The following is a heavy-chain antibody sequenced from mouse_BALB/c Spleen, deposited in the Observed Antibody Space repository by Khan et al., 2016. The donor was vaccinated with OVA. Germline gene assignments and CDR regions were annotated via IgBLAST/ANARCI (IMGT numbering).Heavy chain of an antibody. V-gene: IGHV1-84*02. D-gene: IGHD1-1*01. CDR2: IYPGSGNT. Sequence: QVQLKQSGPELVKPGASVKISCKASGYTFTDYYINWVKQKPGQGLEWIGWIYPGSGNTKYNEKLKGMATLTVDTYSSTAYMQLSSLTSEDTAVYFCARGGFYGHSLFDYWGQGTTLTVSS. CDR3: ARGGFYGHSLFDY. CDR1: GYTFTDYY. J-gene: IGHJ2*01.